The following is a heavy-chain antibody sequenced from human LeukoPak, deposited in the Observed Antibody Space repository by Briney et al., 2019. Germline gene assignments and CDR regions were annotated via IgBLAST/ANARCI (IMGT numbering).Heavy chain of an antibody. D-gene: IGHD3-9*01. CDR2: IYTSGST. CDR3: ASPTAGYFDWLAYYY. Sequence: KTSETLSLTCTVSGGSISSYYWSWIRQPAGKGLEWIGRIYTSGSTNYNPSLKSRVTMSVDTSKNQFSLKLSSVTAADTAVYYCASPTAGYFDWLAYYYWGQGTLVTVSS. CDR1: GGSISSYY. J-gene: IGHJ4*02. V-gene: IGHV4-4*07.